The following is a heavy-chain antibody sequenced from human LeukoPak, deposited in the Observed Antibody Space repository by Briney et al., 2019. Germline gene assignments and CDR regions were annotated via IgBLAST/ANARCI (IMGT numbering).Heavy chain of an antibody. Sequence: SVKVSGKASGGTFSSYAISWVRQAPGQGLEWVGRIIPIFGTANYAQKFQGRVTITADESTSTAYMELSSLRSEDTAVYYCAREPAHSIAAAGTDAFDIWGQGTMVTVSS. D-gene: IGHD6-13*01. V-gene: IGHV1-69*15. J-gene: IGHJ3*02. CDR2: IIPIFGTA. CDR1: GGTFSSYA. CDR3: AREPAHSIAAAGTDAFDI.